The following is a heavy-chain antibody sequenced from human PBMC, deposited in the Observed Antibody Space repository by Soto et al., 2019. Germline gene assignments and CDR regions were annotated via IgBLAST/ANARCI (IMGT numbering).Heavy chain of an antibody. CDR3: ARDWIQLWMGVNYYYGMDV. D-gene: IGHD5-18*01. J-gene: IGHJ6*02. Sequence: GGSLRLSCAASGFTFSSYSMNWVRQAPGKGLEWVSSISSSSSYIYYADSVKGRFTISRDNAKNSLYLQMNSLRAEGTAVYYCARDWIQLWMGVNYYYGMDVWGQGTTVTVSS. CDR2: ISSSSSYI. V-gene: IGHV3-21*01. CDR1: GFTFSSYS.